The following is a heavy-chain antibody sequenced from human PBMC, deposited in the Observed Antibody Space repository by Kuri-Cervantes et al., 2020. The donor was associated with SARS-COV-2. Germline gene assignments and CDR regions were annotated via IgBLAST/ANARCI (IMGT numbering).Heavy chain of an antibody. CDR1: GFTFSSYG. J-gene: IGHJ6*02. V-gene: IGHV3-33*01. CDR3: ARDSYYYGSGGMDV. D-gene: IGHD3-10*01. CDR2: IWYDGSNK. Sequence: GESLKISCAASGFTFSSYGMHWVRQAPGKGLEWVAVIWYDGSNKYYADSVKGRFTISRDNSKNTLYLQMNSLRAEDTAVYYCARDSYYYGSGGMDVWGQGPRSPSP.